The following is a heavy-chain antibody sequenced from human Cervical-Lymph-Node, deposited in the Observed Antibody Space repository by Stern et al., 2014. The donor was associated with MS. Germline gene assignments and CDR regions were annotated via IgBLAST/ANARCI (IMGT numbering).Heavy chain of an antibody. V-gene: IGHV1-69*06. CDR2: INPSFGTA. CDR1: GGTFSSYA. CDR3: ARGIVDGYSNY. J-gene: IGHJ4*02. D-gene: IGHD3-22*01. Sequence: VQLVQSGAEVKKPGSSVKVSCKASGGTFSSYAISWVRQAPGQGLEWMGGINPSFGTATYAQKCQGRVTITADKSTSTAYMELSSLRSEDTAVYYCARGIVDGYSNYWGQGTLVTVSS.